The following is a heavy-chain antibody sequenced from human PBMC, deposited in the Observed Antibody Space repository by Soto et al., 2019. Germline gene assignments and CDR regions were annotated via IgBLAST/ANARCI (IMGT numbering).Heavy chain of an antibody. CDR3: ARVRSGFYGMDV. V-gene: IGHV4-59*01. Sequence: SETLSLTCTVSGVSISSYYWSWIRQPPGKGLEWIGYIYYSGSTNYNPSLKSRVTISVDTSKNQFSLKLSSVTAADTAVYYCARVRSGFYGMDVWGQGTTVTVSS. J-gene: IGHJ6*02. CDR2: IYYSGST. CDR1: GVSISSYY. D-gene: IGHD4-17*01.